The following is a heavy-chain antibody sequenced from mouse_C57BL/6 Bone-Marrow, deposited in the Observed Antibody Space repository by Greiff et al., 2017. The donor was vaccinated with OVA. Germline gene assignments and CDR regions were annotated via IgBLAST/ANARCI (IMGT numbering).Heavy chain of an antibody. CDR2: IYPGDGDT. Sequence: QVQLQQSGPELVKPGASVKISCKASGYAFSSTWMNWVKQRPGKGLEWIGRIYPGDGDTNYNGKFKGKATLTADKSSSTAYMQRSSLTSEDSAVYFWGRRGRDWGQGTLVSVSA. CDR1: GYAFSSTW. V-gene: IGHV1-82*01. CDR3: GRRGRD. J-gene: IGHJ3*01.